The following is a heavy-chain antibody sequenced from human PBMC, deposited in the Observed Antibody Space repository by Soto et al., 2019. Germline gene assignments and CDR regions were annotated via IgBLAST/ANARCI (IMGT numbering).Heavy chain of an antibody. CDR1: GFTFSSYG. CDR2: ISYDGSNK. CDR3: AKDRGRQKEPGIAAAGNGLGAFDI. D-gene: IGHD6-13*01. Sequence: PGGSLRLSCAASGFTFSSYGMHWVRQAPGKGLEWGAVISYDGSNKYYADSVKGRFTISRDNSKNTLYLQMNSLRAEDTAVYYCAKDRGRQKEPGIAAAGNGLGAFDIWGQGTMVTVSS. J-gene: IGHJ3*02. V-gene: IGHV3-30*18.